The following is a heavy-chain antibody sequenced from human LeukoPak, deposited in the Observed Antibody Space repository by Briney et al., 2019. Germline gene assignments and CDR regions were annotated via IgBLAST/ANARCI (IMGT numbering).Heavy chain of an antibody. CDR3: ARGRPRSLIVGTTRRSRAFDI. D-gene: IGHD1-26*01. Sequence: PSETLSLTCAVYGGSFSGYYWSWIRQPPGKGLEWIGEINHSGSTNYNPSLKSRVTISLNTSKSQFFLKLSSVTAADTAVFYCARGRPRSLIVGTTRRSRAFDIRGQGTMVTVSS. V-gene: IGHV4-34*01. CDR2: INHSGST. J-gene: IGHJ3*02. CDR1: GGSFSGYY.